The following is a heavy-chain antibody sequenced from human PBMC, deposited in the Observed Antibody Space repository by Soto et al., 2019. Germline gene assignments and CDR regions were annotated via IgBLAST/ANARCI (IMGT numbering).Heavy chain of an antibody. V-gene: IGHV1-2*02. J-gene: IGHJ4*02. D-gene: IGHD3-22*01. Sequence: AAVKVSCKASGYTFTGYYMHWVRQAPGQGLEWMGWINPNSGGTNYAQKFQGRVTMTRDTSISTAYMELSRLRSDDTAVYYCSVVTHPYYFDYWGQGTLVTVSS. CDR2: INPNSGGT. CDR1: GYTFTGYY. CDR3: SVVTHPYYFDY.